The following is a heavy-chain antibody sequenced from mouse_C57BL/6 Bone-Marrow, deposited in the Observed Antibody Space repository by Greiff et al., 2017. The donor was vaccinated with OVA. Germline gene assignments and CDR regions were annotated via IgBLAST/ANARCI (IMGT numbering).Heavy chain of an antibody. CDR3: ARGEAYYSNLGY. J-gene: IGHJ2*01. CDR2: IYPRSGNT. Sequence: QVQLKESGAELARPGASVKLSCKASGYTFTSYGISWVKQRTGQGLEWIGEIYPRSGNTYYNEKFKGKATLTADKSSSTAYMELRSLTSEDSAVFFCARGEAYYSNLGYWGQGTTLTVSS. D-gene: IGHD2-5*01. CDR1: GYTFTSYG. V-gene: IGHV1-81*01.